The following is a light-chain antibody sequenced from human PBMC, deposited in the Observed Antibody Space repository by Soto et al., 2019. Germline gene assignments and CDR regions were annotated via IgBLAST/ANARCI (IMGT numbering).Light chain of an antibody. Sequence: QSVLTQPPSASGSPGQSVPISCTGTKNDIGVYDSVSWYQHHPGKAPRAIIYEVVQRPSGVPDRLSGAKSGKAAALTVSGLEAEDEADYHCSSCTSGNTPSGFGYRTKLTVL. CDR1: KNDIGVYDS. J-gene: IGLJ1*01. V-gene: IGLV2-8*01. CDR3: SSCTSGNTPSG. CDR2: EVV.